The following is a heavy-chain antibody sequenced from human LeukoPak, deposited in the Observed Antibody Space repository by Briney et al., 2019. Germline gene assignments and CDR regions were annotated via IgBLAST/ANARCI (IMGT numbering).Heavy chain of an antibody. CDR3: AKGLGSYYYYMDV. Sequence: GGSLRLSCAASGFTFSSYGMHWVRQAPGKGLEWVAFIRYDGSNKYYTDSVKGRFTISRDNSKNTLYLQMNSLRAEDTAVYYCAKGLGSYYYYMDVWGKGTTVTVSS. V-gene: IGHV3-30*02. CDR1: GFTFSSYG. J-gene: IGHJ6*03. D-gene: IGHD3-10*01. CDR2: IRYDGSNK.